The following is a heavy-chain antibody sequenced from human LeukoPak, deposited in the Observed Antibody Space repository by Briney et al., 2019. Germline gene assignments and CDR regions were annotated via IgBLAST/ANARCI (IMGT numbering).Heavy chain of an antibody. CDR1: GFPFGTTW. V-gene: IGHV3-15*01. J-gene: IGHJ6*02. CDR3: TRIKGGLNYVMDV. CDR2: IKSKNDGGTT. D-gene: IGHD2/OR15-2a*01. Sequence: GGSLRLSCAASGFPFGTTWMSWVRQAPGKGLEWVGRIKSKNDGGTTDYAAPVKGSFTISRDDSENTLYLQMSSLKTEDTAVYYCTRIKGGLNYVMDVWGQGTTVTVSS.